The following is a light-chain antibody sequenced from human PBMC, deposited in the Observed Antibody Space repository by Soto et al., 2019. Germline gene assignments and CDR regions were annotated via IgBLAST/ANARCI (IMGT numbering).Light chain of an antibody. Sequence: EIVLTQSPGTLSLSPGERATLSCRASQSVSSSYLAWYQQKPGQAPRLLIYGASSRATGIPDRFSGSGSGTDFTITISGLEPEDFAVYYCQQYGSSPPMYTFGQGTKLEIK. CDR2: GAS. CDR3: QQYGSSPPMYT. CDR1: QSVSSSY. J-gene: IGKJ2*01. V-gene: IGKV3-20*01.